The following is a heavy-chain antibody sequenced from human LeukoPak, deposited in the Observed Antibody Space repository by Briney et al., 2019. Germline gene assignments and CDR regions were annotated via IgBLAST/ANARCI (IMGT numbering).Heavy chain of an antibody. D-gene: IGHD5/OR15-5a*01. CDR1: SGSINSYY. CDR2: VYTSGSP. Sequence: SETLSLTCTVSSGSINSYYWTWIRQPAGKGLEWLGRVYTSGSPNYNPSLKGRVTMSLDTSKNQFSLKLRSVTAADTAVYYCATRPKFMSTYFDLWGRGTLVTVPS. V-gene: IGHV4-4*07. CDR3: ATRPKFMSTYFDL. J-gene: IGHJ2*01.